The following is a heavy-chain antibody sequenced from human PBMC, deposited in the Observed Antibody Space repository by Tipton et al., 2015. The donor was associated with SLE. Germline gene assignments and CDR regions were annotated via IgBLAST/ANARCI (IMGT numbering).Heavy chain of an antibody. V-gene: IGHV4-39*07. Sequence: LRLSCTVSGGSISSSSYYWGWIRQPPGKGLEWIGSIYYSGSTNYNPSLKSRVTISVDTSKNQFSLKLSSVTAADTAVYYCARMYSCYGVFDYWVQGTLVTVSS. CDR3: ARMYSCYGVFDY. CDR1: GGSISSSSYY. CDR2: IYYSGST. J-gene: IGHJ4*02. D-gene: IGHD2-2*01.